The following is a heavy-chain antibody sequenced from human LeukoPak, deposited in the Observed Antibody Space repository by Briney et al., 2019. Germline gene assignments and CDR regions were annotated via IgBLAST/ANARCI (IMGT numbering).Heavy chain of an antibody. D-gene: IGHD6-19*01. CDR1: GGSISAYY. V-gene: IGHV4-4*07. J-gene: IGHJ3*02. Sequence: SETLSLTCTVSGGSISAYYWSWIRQPAGKGLEWIGRIYTSGSTNYNPSLKSRVTMSVDTSKNQFSLNLSSVTAAGTAVYYCARDSYSSGWHSAFDIWGQGTMVTVSS. CDR2: IYTSGST. CDR3: ARDSYSSGWHSAFDI.